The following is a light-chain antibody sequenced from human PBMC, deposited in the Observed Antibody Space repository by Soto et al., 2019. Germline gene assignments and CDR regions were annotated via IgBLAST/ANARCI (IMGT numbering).Light chain of an antibody. J-gene: IGLJ1*01. Sequence: QPVLTQPPSASGTPGQRVTISCSGSSSNIAWYQQLPGTSPKLLIYRNNQRPSGVPDRFSGSKSGTSASLAISGLRSEDEADYYCAAWDDSLSGPYVFGTGTKVTVL. V-gene: IGLV1-47*01. CDR3: AAWDDSLSGPYV. CDR1: SSNIA. CDR2: RNN.